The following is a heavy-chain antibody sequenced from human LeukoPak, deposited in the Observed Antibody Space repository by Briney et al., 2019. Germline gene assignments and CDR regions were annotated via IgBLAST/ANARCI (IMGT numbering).Heavy chain of an antibody. J-gene: IGHJ6*02. Sequence: GGSLTLSCAASGFTFSGASWNWVRQPSGEGLEWVGRVRSKGDNYATAYAESVEGRFMISREDSKNTAYLQMNSLKSGDTAVYYCSSGHYGLDVWGQGTTVTVSS. CDR2: VRSKGDNYAT. CDR1: GFTFSGAS. D-gene: IGHD3/OR15-3a*01. V-gene: IGHV3-73*01. CDR3: SSGHYGLDV.